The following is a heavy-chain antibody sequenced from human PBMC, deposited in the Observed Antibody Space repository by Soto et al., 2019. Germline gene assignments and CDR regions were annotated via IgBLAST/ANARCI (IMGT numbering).Heavy chain of an antibody. Sequence: SETLSLTCTVSGGSISSSSYYWGWIRQPPGKGLEWIGSIYYSGSTYYNPSLKSRVTISVDTSKNQFSLKLSSVTAADTAVYYCASLFPPGIAVAGSDAFDIWGQGTMVTVSS. D-gene: IGHD6-19*01. J-gene: IGHJ3*02. V-gene: IGHV4-39*01. CDR2: IYYSGST. CDR1: GGSISSSSYY. CDR3: ASLFPPGIAVAGSDAFDI.